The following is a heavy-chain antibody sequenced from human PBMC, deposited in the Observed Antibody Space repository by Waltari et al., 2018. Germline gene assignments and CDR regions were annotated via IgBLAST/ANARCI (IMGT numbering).Heavy chain of an antibody. D-gene: IGHD6-19*01. CDR3: AKGTERYGGWAPIFDS. V-gene: IGHV3-23*01. CDR2: ISTSGGSA. J-gene: IGHJ4*02. CDR1: GFACSNSA. Sequence: EVHLLESGGDLVPTGGALGLSCAAPGFACSNSAMSWVRQAPGKGLEWVSVISTSGGSAKYADSVQGRFTISRDNSKKTLHLQMNSLRVEDTAVYYCAKGTERYGGWAPIFDSWGQGTQVTVSS.